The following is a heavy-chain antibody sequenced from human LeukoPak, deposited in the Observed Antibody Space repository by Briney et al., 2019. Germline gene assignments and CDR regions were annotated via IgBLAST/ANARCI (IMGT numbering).Heavy chain of an antibody. J-gene: IGHJ4*02. Sequence: PETLSLTCAVYGGSFSGYYWSWISPPLGKGLEWIGEINHSGSTNYNPSLKSRVTISADTSMNQFSLKLSSVTAADTAVYYCARGPSMDCWGQGTLVTVSS. CDR1: GGSFSGYY. V-gene: IGHV4-34*01. CDR3: ARGPSMDC. CDR2: INHSGST.